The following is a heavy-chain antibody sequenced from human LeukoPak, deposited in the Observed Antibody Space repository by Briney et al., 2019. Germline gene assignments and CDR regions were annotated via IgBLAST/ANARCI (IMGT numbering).Heavy chain of an antibody. D-gene: IGHD1-26*01. CDR2: ISSSSSYM. J-gene: IGHJ4*02. V-gene: IGHV3-21*01. CDR1: GFTFSSYS. Sequence: GRSLRLSCAASGFTFSSYSMNWVRQAPGKGLEWVSSISSSSSYMYYADSVKGRFTISRDNAKNSLYLQMNSLRAEDTAVYYCARGKVGATTLFDYWGQGTLVTVSS. CDR3: ARGKVGATTLFDY.